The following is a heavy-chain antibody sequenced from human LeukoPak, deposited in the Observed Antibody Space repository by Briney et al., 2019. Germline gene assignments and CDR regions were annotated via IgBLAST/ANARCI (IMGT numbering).Heavy chain of an antibody. Sequence: SETLSLTCTVSGGSMSSYYWSWIRQPPGKGLEWIRYIYYSGSTNYNPSLKSRVTISVDTSKNQFSLKLSSVTAADTAVYYCARSASPYSSSSDYYYFDYWGQGTLVTVSS. J-gene: IGHJ4*02. V-gene: IGHV4-59*01. CDR3: ARSASPYSSSSDYYYFDY. CDR1: GGSMSSYY. D-gene: IGHD6-13*01. CDR2: IYYSGST.